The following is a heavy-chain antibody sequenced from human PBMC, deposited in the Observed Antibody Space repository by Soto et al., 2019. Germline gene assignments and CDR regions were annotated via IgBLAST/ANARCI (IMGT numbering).Heavy chain of an antibody. D-gene: IGHD3-10*01. CDR2: ISGSGGST. V-gene: IGHV3-23*01. CDR1: GFTFSSYA. CDR3: AKDKKTDYYGSGSYGHDAFDI. J-gene: IGHJ3*02. Sequence: GGSLRLSCAASGFTFSSYAMSWVRQAPGKGLEWVSAISGSGGSTYYENTVKGRFTNTRDNSKKTLNLKMNSLSAEDTAVYYCAKDKKTDYYGSGSYGHDAFDIWGQGTMVTVSS.